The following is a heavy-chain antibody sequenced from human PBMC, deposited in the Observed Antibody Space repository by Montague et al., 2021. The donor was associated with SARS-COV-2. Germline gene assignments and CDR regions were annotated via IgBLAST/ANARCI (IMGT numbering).Heavy chain of an antibody. CDR3: ARTSQYCDTTSGYLANAMDV. D-gene: IGHD2/OR15-2a*01. CDR2: IWHGGST. Sequence: SETLSLTCTVSHYSITYAYYWGWVRQPPGKGLEWIGNIWHGGSTXYNPSLRSRVTISVDTSKNQYSLKLTSVTAADTAVYYCARTSQYCDTTSGYLANAMDVWGQGTPVTVSS. CDR1: HYSITYAYY. J-gene: IGHJ6*02. V-gene: IGHV4-38-2*02.